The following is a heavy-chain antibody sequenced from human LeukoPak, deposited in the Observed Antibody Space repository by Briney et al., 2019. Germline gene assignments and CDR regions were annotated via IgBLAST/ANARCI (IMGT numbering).Heavy chain of an antibody. CDR2: ISGSGGST. D-gene: IGHD4-11*01. J-gene: IGHJ4*02. CDR3: THYTVTTSFDY. Sequence: GGSLRLSCAASGFTFSSYAMSWVRQAPGKGLEWVSVISGSGGSTYYADSVKGRFTISRDNSKNTLYLQMNSLRAEDTAVYYCTHYTVTTSFDYWGQGTLVTVSS. CDR1: GFTFSSYA. V-gene: IGHV3-23*01.